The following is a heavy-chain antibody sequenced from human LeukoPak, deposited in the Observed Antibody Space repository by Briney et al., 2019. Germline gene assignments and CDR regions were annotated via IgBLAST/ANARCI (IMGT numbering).Heavy chain of an antibody. CDR3: ARDRFIVVVPAAIRYFDL. CDR1: GGSISSYY. J-gene: IGHJ2*01. Sequence: SETLSLTCTVSGGSISSYYWSWIRQPAGKGLEWIGRIYTSGSTNYNPSLKSRVTMSVGTSKNQFSLKLSSVTAADTAVYYCARDRFIVVVPAAIRYFDLWGRGTLVTVSS. V-gene: IGHV4-4*07. D-gene: IGHD2-2*01. CDR2: IYTSGST.